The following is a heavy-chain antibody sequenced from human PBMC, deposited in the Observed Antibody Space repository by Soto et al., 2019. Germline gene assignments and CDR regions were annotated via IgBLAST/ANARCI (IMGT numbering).Heavy chain of an antibody. V-gene: IGHV1-69*01. J-gene: IGHJ6*02. CDR3: ARGWRSAVGATRYYYYYGMDV. CDR2: IIPIFGTA. Sequence: QVQLVQSGAEVKKPGSSVKVSCKASGGTFSSYAISWVRQAPGQGLEWMGGIIPIFGTANYAQKFQGRVTITADESTSTAYMELSSLRSEDTAVYYCARGWRSAVGATRYYYYYGMDVWGQGTTVTVSS. CDR1: GGTFSSYA. D-gene: IGHD1-26*01.